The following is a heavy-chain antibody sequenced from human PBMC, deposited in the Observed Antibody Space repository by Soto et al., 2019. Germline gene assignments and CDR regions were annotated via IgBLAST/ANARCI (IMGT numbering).Heavy chain of an antibody. Sequence: SETLSLTCTVSGGSFSSSNDYWVWIRQPPGKGLEWVGSFYFGGSTYYNPSLMSRVIVSVDTSKNQFSLKLSSVTAADTAVYYCARTLVPAASPVWFDPWGQGTLVTVSS. CDR1: GGSFSSSNDY. CDR3: ARTLVPAASPVWFDP. J-gene: IGHJ5*02. V-gene: IGHV4-39*07. D-gene: IGHD2-2*01. CDR2: FYFGGST.